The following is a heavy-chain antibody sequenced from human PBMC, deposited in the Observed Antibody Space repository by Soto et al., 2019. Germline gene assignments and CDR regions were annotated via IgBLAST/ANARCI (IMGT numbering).Heavy chain of an antibody. Sequence: PSETLSLTCTVSGASISSYYWSWIRQPPGKGLEWIGYIYYSGSTNYNPSLKSRVTISVDTSKNQFSLKLTSVTAADTAVYYCVRDLGSCYFRGCYNWFDPWGQGTLVTVSS. CDR2: IYYSGST. V-gene: IGHV4-59*01. CDR1: GASISSYY. J-gene: IGHJ5*02. CDR3: VRDLGSCYFRGCYNWFDP. D-gene: IGHD2-15*01.